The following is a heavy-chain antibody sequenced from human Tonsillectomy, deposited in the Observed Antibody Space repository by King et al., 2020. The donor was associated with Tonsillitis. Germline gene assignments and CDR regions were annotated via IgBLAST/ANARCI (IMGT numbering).Heavy chain of an antibody. V-gene: IGHV1-69*04. J-gene: IGHJ3*02. CDR2: IIPILGIA. Sequence: QLVQSGAEVKKPGSSVKVSCKASGGTFSSYAISWVRQAPGQGLEWMGRIIPILGIANYAQKFQGRVTITADKSTSTAYMELSSLRSEDTAVYYCARDNYDSSGGSVGAFDIWGQGTMVTVSS. CDR1: GGTFSSYA. CDR3: ARDNYDSSGGSVGAFDI. D-gene: IGHD3-22*01.